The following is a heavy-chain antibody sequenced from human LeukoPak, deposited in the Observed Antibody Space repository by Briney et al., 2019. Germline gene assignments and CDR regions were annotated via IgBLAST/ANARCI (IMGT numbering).Heavy chain of an antibody. J-gene: IGHJ5*02. Sequence: SQTLSLTCTVSGGSISSGGYYWGWIRQHPGKGLEWIGYIYYSGSTYYNPSLKSRVTISVDTSKNQFSLKLNSVTAADTAVYYCAREHDSSGYYLNNWFDPWGQGTLVTVSS. CDR1: GGSISSGGYY. CDR2: IYYSGST. V-gene: IGHV4-31*03. D-gene: IGHD3-22*01. CDR3: AREHDSSGYYLNNWFDP.